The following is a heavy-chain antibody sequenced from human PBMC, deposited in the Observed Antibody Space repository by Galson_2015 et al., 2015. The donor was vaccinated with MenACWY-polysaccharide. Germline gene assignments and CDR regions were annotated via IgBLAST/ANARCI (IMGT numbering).Heavy chain of an antibody. CDR3: ARVPRVVRQEVRGVITNYYYYGMDV. V-gene: IGHV1-69*04. J-gene: IGHJ6*02. D-gene: IGHD3-10*01. Sequence: SVKVSCKASGGTFSSYAISWVRQAPGQGLEWMGRIIPILGIANYAQKFQGRVTITADKSTSTAYMELSSLRSEDTAVYYCARVPRVVRQEVRGVITNYYYYGMDVWGQGTTVTVSS. CDR1: GGTFSSYA. CDR2: IIPILGIA.